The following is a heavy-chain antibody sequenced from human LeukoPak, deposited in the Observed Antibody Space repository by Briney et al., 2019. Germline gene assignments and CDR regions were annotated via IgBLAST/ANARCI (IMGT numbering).Heavy chain of an antibody. CDR3: ARALDSSSSRYQPFEY. J-gene: IGHJ4*02. Sequence: PGGSLRLSCTASGFTRISYWMSWIRLAPGKGLEWVANVKQDGSEKYYVDSVKGRFTISRDNAKNSLYLQMNSLRAEDTDVYYCARALDSSSSRYQPFEYWGQGTLVTVSS. CDR2: VKQDGSEK. D-gene: IGHD2-2*01. V-gene: IGHV3-7*01. CDR1: GFTRISYW.